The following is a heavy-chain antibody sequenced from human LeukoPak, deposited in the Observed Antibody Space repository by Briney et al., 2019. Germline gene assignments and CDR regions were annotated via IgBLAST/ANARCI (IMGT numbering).Heavy chain of an antibody. D-gene: IGHD6-13*01. CDR2: INPNSGGT. V-gene: IGHV1-2*02. CDR3: ARDDKLRAAAGHY. CDR1: GYTFTAYY. Sequence: ASVKVSCKASGYTFTAYYMHWVRQAPGQGLEWMGWINPNSGGTNYAQKFQGRVTMTRDTSIGTAYMELSRLRSDDTAVYYCARDDKLRAAAGHYWGQGTLVTVSS. J-gene: IGHJ4*02.